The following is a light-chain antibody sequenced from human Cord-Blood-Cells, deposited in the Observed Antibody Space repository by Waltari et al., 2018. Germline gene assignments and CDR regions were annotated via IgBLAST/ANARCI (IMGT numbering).Light chain of an antibody. CDR1: QSVLYSSNNKNY. V-gene: IGKV4-1*01. CDR2: WAS. J-gene: IGKJ4*01. CDR3: QQYYSTPLT. Sequence: DIVMTQSPDSLAVSLGERATINCKYSQSVLYSSNNKNYLACDQQKPGQPPKLLIYWASTRDSGVPDRFSGSGSGTDFTLTISSLQAEDVAVYYCQQYYSTPLTFGGGTKVEIK.